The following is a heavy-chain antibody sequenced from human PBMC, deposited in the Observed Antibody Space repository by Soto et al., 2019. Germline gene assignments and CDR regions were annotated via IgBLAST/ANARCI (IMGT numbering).Heavy chain of an antibody. V-gene: IGHV4-30-2*01. D-gene: IGHD6-19*01. CDR3: ARAGGLGAVAADY. CDR2: IYHSGST. Sequence: QLQLQESGSGLVKPSQTLSLTCAVSGGSISSGGYSWSWIRQPPGTGLEWIGYIYHSGSTYYNPSLKGRVTISVDRSKNQFSLKLSSVTAADTAVYYCARAGGLGAVAADYWGQGTLVTVSS. J-gene: IGHJ4*02. CDR1: GGSISSGGYS.